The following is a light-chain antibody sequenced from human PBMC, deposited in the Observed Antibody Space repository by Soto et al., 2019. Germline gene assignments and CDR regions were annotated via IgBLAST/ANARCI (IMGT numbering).Light chain of an antibody. CDR3: QQYGSAPHT. CDR2: GAS. V-gene: IGKV3-20*01. Sequence: EIVLTQSPGTLSLSPGGRATLSCRASQSVSSSNLAWYQQKPGPVATLIIQGASSRATGIADRSSGSGSGTEFTLTISRMEPEDFAVYYCQQYGSAPHTCGQGTKVDIK. CDR1: QSVSSSN. J-gene: IGKJ1*01.